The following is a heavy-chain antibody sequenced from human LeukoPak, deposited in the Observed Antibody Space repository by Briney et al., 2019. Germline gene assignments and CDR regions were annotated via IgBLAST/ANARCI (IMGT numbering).Heavy chain of an antibody. CDR1: GGTFSSYA. Sequence: GASVKVSCKASGGTFSSYAISWVRQAPGQGLEWMGGIISILGTANYAQKFQGRVTITADKSTSTAYMELSSLRSEDTAVYYCARGDILTGYYFDYWGQGTLVTVSS. J-gene: IGHJ4*02. CDR3: ARGDILTGYYFDY. V-gene: IGHV1-69*06. CDR2: IISILGTA. D-gene: IGHD3-9*01.